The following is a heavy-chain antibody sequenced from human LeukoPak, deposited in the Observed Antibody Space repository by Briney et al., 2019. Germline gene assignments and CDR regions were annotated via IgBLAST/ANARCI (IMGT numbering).Heavy chain of an antibody. Sequence: GGSLRLSCAASGFTFSSYGMHWVRQAPGKGLEWVAAIWYDGTNKNYADSVKGRFTISRDNSKNTLYLQMNSLRAGDTAVYYCARGSGWYEAFDIWGQGTMVTVSS. CDR2: IWYDGTNK. D-gene: IGHD6-19*01. J-gene: IGHJ3*02. CDR1: GFTFSSYG. CDR3: ARGSGWYEAFDI. V-gene: IGHV3-33*01.